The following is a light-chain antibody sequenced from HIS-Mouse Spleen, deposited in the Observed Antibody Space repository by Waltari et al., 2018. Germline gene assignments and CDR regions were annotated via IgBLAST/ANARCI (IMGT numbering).Light chain of an antibody. J-gene: IGLJ3*02. CDR3: CSYAGSSTWV. CDR2: EGS. V-gene: IGLV2-23*01. Sequence: QSALTQPASVSGSPGQSITISCTGTSSDAGSYNLASWYQQHPGKAPKLLIYEGSKTPSGVSNRFSGSKSGNTASLTISGLQAEDEADYYCCSYAGSSTWVFGGGTKLTVL. CDR1: SSDAGSYNL.